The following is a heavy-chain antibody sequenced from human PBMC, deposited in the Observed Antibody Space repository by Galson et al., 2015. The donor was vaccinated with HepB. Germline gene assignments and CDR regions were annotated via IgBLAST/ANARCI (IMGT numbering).Heavy chain of an antibody. D-gene: IGHD4-11*01. CDR1: GYTFTKYA. CDR3: ARYLPPQTTVTTWAFGY. CDR2: INTNTGNP. J-gene: IGHJ4*02. V-gene: IGHV7-4-1*02. Sequence: SVKVSCKASGYTFTKYAMNWVRQAPGQGLEWMGWINTNTGNPTYAQGFTGRFVFSFDTSVSTAYLQISSLKAEDTAVYYCARYLPPQTTVTTWAFGYRGQGTRVTVSS.